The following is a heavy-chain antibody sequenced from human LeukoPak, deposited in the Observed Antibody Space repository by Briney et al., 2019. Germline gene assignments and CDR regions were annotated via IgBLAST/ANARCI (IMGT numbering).Heavy chain of an antibody. D-gene: IGHD1-26*01. CDR1: GFTFSDSA. J-gene: IGHJ5*02. CDR3: TRDSGTYNWFDP. Sequence: GGSLRLSCVASGFTFSDSAIHWVRQSSGKGLEWIGHMDKETNLYATALAASVKGRFTASRDDSKNTAYLHMNSLKTEDTALYYCTRDSGTYNWFDPWGQGTLVTVSS. V-gene: IGHV3-73*01. CDR2: MDKETNLYAT.